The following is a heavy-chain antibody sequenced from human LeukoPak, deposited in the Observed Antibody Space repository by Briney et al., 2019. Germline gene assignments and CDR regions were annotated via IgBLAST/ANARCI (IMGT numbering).Heavy chain of an antibody. CDR2: ITGSGFDT. D-gene: IGHD2-2*01. J-gene: IGHJ4*02. V-gene: IGHV3-23*01. CDR1: GFTFSNCA. Sequence: GASLRLSCAASGFTFSNCAMSWVRQAPGEGLEWVSAITGSGFDTYHADSVKGRFTISRDNSKTALFLQMNRLRTEDTAVYYCVKGSDAARPYYFDYWGQGTLVTVSS. CDR3: VKGSDAARPYYFDY.